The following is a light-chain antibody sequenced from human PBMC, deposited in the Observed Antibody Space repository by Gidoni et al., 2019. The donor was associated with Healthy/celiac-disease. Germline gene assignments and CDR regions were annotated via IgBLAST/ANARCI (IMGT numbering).Light chain of an antibody. V-gene: IGKV1-39*01. Sequence: DIQMTKSPSSLSASVGDRVTITCRASQSISSYVNWYQQKPGKAPKLLLYAASSLQSGVPSRFSGSGSATDFTLTISSLQPEDFATYYCQQSYSTPRTFGQGTKLEIK. CDR2: AAS. CDR3: QQSYSTPRT. CDR1: QSISSY. J-gene: IGKJ2*02.